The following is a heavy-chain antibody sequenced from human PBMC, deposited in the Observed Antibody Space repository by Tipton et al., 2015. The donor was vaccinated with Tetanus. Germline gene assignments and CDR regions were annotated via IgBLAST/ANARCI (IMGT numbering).Heavy chain of an antibody. CDR2: TYGDGST. J-gene: IGHJ4*02. CDR3: ARDYPDFDY. CDR1: GFTFSYFY. V-gene: IGHV3-53*01. Sequence: SLRLSCTASGFTFSYFYMGWIRQAPGKGLEWVSLTYGDGSTYYADSVKGRFTISRDNSKNTLYLQMSNLRAEDTAVYYCARDYPDFDYWGQGTLVTVSS. D-gene: IGHD3-16*02.